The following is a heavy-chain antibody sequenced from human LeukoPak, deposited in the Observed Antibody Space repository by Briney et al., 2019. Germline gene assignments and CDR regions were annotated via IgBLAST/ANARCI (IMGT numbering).Heavy chain of an antibody. V-gene: IGHV3-23*01. J-gene: IGHJ4*02. Sequence: SGGSLRLSCAASGFTFSNYAMSWVRQAPGKGLEWVSAISESGTGTYYADSVKGRFTISRDNSKNTLSLQMNSLRAEDTAVYYCAKAPKDEYYYDSSGYYFPFDYWDQGTLVTVSS. CDR1: GFTFSNYA. CDR3: AKAPKDEYYYDSSGYYFPFDY. CDR2: ISESGTGT. D-gene: IGHD3-22*01.